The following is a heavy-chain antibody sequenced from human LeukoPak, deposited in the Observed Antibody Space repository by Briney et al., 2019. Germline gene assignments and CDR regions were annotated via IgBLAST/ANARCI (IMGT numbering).Heavy chain of an antibody. CDR3: ASDAGPRGAYDASDI. CDR2: ISSSGSII. Sequence: GGSLRLSCAASGFTFSSYEMNWVRQAPGKGLEWVSYISSSGSIIYYADSVKGRFTISRDNAKNSLYLQMNSLRAEDTAIYYCASDAGPRGAYDASDIWGQGTMVTVSS. J-gene: IGHJ3*02. CDR1: GFTFSSYE. D-gene: IGHD3-10*01. V-gene: IGHV3-48*03.